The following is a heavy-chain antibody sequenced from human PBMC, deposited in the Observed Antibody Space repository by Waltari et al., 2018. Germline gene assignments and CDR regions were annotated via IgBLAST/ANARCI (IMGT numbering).Heavy chain of an antibody. CDR1: GFTFSSYG. V-gene: IGHV3-33*03. CDR3: ASWEQPSDY. CDR2: IWYDGSNK. D-gene: IGHD1-1*01. Sequence: QVQLVESGGGVVQPGRSLRLSCAASGFTFSSYGMHWVRQAPGKGLEWVAVIWYDGSNKYYADSVKGRFTISRDNAKNSLYLQMNSLRAEDTAVYYCASWEQPSDYWGQGTLVTVSS. J-gene: IGHJ4*02.